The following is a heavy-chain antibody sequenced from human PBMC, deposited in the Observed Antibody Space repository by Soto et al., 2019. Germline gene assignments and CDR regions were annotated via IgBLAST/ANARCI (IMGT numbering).Heavy chain of an antibody. V-gene: IGHV1-2*04. Sequence: QVQLVQSGAEVKKLGASVKVSCKASAYTFTAYYIHWVRQAPGQGLEWVGWINPNSGDTNYAQRFQGWVTMTGDTSVSTAYMDLTRLRSDDTAVYYCARGGYTYGYGLDYWGQGTLVTVSS. D-gene: IGHD5-18*01. J-gene: IGHJ4*02. CDR2: INPNSGDT. CDR3: ARGGYTYGYGLDY. CDR1: AYTFTAYY.